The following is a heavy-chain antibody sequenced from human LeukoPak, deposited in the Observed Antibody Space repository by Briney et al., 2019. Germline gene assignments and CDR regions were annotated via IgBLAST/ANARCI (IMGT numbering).Heavy chain of an antibody. CDR2: MKPNSGNT. D-gene: IGHD6-25*01. CDR3: ARTAGGAAAGGRDAFDI. CDR1: GYTFSSND. J-gene: IGHJ3*02. Sequence: ASAKVSCKASGYTFSSNDINWVPQATRQRLEWMGWMKPNSGNTGYAQRFQDRVTFTRDTSTSTAYMELSSLRSEDTAVYYCARTAGGAAAGGRDAFDIWGQGTMVTVSS. V-gene: IGHV1-8*02.